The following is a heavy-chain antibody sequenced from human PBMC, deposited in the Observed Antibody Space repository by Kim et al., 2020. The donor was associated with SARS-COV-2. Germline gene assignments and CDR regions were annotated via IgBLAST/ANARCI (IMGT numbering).Heavy chain of an antibody. V-gene: IGHV5-10-1*01. Sequence: GESLKISCKGSGYSFTSYWISWVRQMPGKGLEWMGRIDPSDSYTNYSPSFQGHVTISADKSISTAYLQWSSLKASDTAMYYCARGGERAAAGIRVVMWDFWGQGTTVTVSS. CDR3: ARGGERAAAGIRVVMWDF. J-gene: IGHJ6*02. CDR1: GYSFTSYW. CDR2: IDPSDSYT. D-gene: IGHD6-13*01.